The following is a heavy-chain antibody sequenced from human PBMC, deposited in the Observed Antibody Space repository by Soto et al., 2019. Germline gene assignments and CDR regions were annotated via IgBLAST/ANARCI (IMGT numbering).Heavy chain of an antibody. Sequence: QVQLQESGPGLVKPSGTLALTCGVSGASGASIRSSNWWTWVRQPPGKGLEWVGEIQHSGSSKYNPCLKSRGTISVDKAKNQFSLKLSSVTAADTAVYYCAREVGNFYDYTPRGQFDFWGQGILVTVSS. CDR2: IQHSGSS. J-gene: IGHJ4*02. D-gene: IGHD3-16*01. CDR1: GASGASIRSSNW. CDR3: AREVGNFYDYTPRGQFDF. V-gene: IGHV4-4*02.